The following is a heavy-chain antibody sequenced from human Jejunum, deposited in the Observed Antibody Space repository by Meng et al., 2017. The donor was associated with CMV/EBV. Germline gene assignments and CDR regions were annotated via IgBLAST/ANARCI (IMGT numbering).Heavy chain of an antibody. CDR2: VSYDGIT. J-gene: IGHJ1*01. CDR1: GGSISTYTYY. CDR3: ARDVNIAWFFY. D-gene: IGHD2/OR15-2a*01. V-gene: IGHV4-39*07. Sequence: CRLSGGSISTYTYYWRWIHQPQVKGLEWIGSVSYDGITYYNPSLKSRVTRSLDTSTTQFSLRLSSGTAADTAVYYCARDVNIAWFFYWGQGTLVTVSS.